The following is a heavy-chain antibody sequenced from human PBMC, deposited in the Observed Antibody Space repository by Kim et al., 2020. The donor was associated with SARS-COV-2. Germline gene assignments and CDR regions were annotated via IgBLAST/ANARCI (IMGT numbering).Heavy chain of an antibody. CDR1: GGSISSSNW. CDR2: IYHSGST. CDR3: ARAAYSYGLSGRNWFDP. Sequence: SETLSLTCAVSGGSISSSNWWSWVRQPPGKGLEWIGEIYHSGSTNYNPSLKSRVTISVDKSKNQFSLKLSSVTAADTAVYYCARAAYSYGLSGRNWFDPWGQGTLVTVSS. V-gene: IGHV4-4*02. J-gene: IGHJ5*02. D-gene: IGHD5-18*01.